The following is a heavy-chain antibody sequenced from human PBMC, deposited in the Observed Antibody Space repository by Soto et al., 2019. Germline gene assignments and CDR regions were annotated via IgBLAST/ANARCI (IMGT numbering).Heavy chain of an antibody. V-gene: IGHV3-30*18. CDR1: GFTFSSYG. Sequence: QVQLVESGGGVVQPGRSLRLSCAASGFTFSSYGMHWVRQAPGKGLEWVAVISYDGSNKYYADSVKGRFTISRDNSRNTLHLQMNCLRVEEMVYNDSTKEPAMVLVPFAMNYYYGLDVWGQGTTVTGSS. D-gene: IGHD2-2*01. CDR3: TKEPAMVLVPFAMNYYYGLDV. CDR2: ISYDGSNK. J-gene: IGHJ6*02.